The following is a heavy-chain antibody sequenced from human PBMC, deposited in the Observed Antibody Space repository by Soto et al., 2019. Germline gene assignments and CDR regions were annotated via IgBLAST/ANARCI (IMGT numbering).Heavy chain of an antibody. CDR3: ARDGYYDFWSGSLYGMDV. CDR1: GGSISSGGYS. J-gene: IGHJ6*02. Sequence: QLQLQESGSGLVKPSQTLSLTCAVSGGSISSGGYSWSWIRQPPGKGLEWIGYIYHSGSTYYNPSLKTRVALSVDRSKNQFSLKLSSVTAADTAVYYCARDGYYDFWSGSLYGMDVWGQGTTVTVSS. V-gene: IGHV4-30-2*01. CDR2: IYHSGST. D-gene: IGHD3-3*01.